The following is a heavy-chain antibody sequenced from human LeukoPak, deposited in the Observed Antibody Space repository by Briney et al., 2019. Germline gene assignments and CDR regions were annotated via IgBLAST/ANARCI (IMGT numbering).Heavy chain of an antibody. CDR1: GYTFTSYD. D-gene: IGHD2-2*01. CDR3: AREYQLLGTVYNYFDP. CDR2: MNPNSGNT. J-gene: IGHJ5*02. V-gene: IGHV1-8*01. Sequence: ASVTVSCKASGYTFTSYDINWVRQAPGQGLEWMGWMNPNSGNTVYAQKFQGRVTMTRNTSISTAYMELTSLRSEDTAVYYCAREYQLLGTVYNYFDPWGQGTLVTVSS.